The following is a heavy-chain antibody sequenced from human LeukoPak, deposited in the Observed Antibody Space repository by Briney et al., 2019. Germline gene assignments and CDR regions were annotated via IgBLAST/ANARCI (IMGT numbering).Heavy chain of an antibody. CDR3: ARVLHAAAGTAYYYMDV. V-gene: IGHV4-4*07. CDR1: GGSISSYY. D-gene: IGHD6-13*01. Sequence: PSETLSRTATVSGGSISSYYWSWIRQPAGKGLEWIGRIYTSGSTNYNPSLKSRVTMSVDTSKNQFSLKLSSVTAADTAVYYCARVLHAAAGTAYYYMDVWGKGTTVTVSS. J-gene: IGHJ6*03. CDR2: IYTSGST.